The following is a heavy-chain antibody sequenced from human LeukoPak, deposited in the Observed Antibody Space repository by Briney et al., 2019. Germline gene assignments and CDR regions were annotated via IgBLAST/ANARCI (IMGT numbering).Heavy chain of an antibody. CDR3: ARRLMGGFTDWYFDL. CDR1: RFIFSSYW. V-gene: IGHV3-7*03. D-gene: IGHD2-15*01. J-gene: IGHJ2*01. Sequence: GGSLRLSCVASRFIFSSYWMSWVRQAPGKGLEWVAHIKQDGSEKYYVDSVKGRFTVSRDNAKNSLYLEMNSLRVEDTGFYYCARRLMGGFTDWYFDLWGRGTLVTVSS. CDR2: IKQDGSEK.